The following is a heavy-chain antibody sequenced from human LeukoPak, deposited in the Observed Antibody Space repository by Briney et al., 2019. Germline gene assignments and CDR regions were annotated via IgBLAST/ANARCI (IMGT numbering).Heavy chain of an antibody. CDR3: ARGGEYYDILTGYYTPFDY. Sequence: PSETLSLTCTVSGGSISSYYWNWIRQPPGKGLEWIGYIYYSGSTNYNPSLKSRVTMSVDTSKNQFSLKLSSVTAADTAVYYCARGGEYYDILTGYYTPFDYWGQGTLVTVSS. V-gene: IGHV4-59*12. J-gene: IGHJ4*02. CDR2: IYYSGST. D-gene: IGHD3-9*01. CDR1: GGSISSYY.